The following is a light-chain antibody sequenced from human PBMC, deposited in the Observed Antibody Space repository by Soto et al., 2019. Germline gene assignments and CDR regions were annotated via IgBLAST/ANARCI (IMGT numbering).Light chain of an antibody. J-gene: IGKJ2*01. CDR1: QSISSY. CDR3: QQSYSTPMYT. Sequence: DIQMTQSPSALSASVGDRVTITFGASQSISSYLNWYQQKPGKAPKLLIYAASSLQSGVPSRFSGSGSGTDFTLTISSLQPEDFATYYCQQSYSTPMYTFGQGTKVDIK. V-gene: IGKV1-39*01. CDR2: AAS.